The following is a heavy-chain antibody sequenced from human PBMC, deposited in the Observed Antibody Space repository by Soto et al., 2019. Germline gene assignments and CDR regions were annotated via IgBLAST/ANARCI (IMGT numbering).Heavy chain of an antibody. CDR1: GFSLSTGGLG. CDR3: AHRPQIGTTGSYNWFDP. Sequence: QITLKASGPTLVKPTPTLTLTCTFTGFSLSTGGLGVGWIRPPPGNALEWLALIYWDDNKRYSPSLKRRLTITTNTSKAQLVLRMTNMDPVDTATYYCAHRPQIGTTGSYNWFDPWCQGSLVTVSS. V-gene: IGHV2-5*02. CDR2: IYWDDNK. D-gene: IGHD1-7*01. J-gene: IGHJ5*02.